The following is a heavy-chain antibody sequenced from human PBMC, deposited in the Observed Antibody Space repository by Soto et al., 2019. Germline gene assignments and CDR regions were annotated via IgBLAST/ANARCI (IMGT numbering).Heavy chain of an antibody. CDR3: ARVGWATRRSGMDV. V-gene: IGHV4-4*07. CDR1: GGSISSYY. Sequence: SETLSLTCTVSGGSISSYYWSWIRQPAGKGLEWIGRIYTSGSTNYNPSLKSRVTMSVDTSKNQLSLKLSSVTAADTAVYYCARVGWATRRSGMDVWGQGTTVTVSS. CDR2: IYTSGST. D-gene: IGHD5-12*01. J-gene: IGHJ6*02.